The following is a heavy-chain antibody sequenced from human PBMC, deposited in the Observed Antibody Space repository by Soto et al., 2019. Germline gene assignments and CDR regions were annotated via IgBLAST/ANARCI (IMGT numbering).Heavy chain of an antibody. Sequence: SETVALACIVSGSSISSSGYYWGWIRQPPGKGLEWIASMYYNVGTYYNPSLKSRVTISRDTSKNQFSLKLTSVTAADTALYYCGKVLVGATRQTDYDSWAPGTLDTVSS. J-gene: IGHJ4*02. CDR3: GKVLVGATRQTDYDS. CDR2: MYYNVGT. CDR1: GSSISSSGYY. V-gene: IGHV4-39*01. D-gene: IGHD2-15*01.